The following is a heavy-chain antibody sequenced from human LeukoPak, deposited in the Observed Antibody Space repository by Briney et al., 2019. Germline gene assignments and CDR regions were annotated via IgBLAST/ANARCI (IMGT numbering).Heavy chain of an antibody. V-gene: IGHV1-2*02. Sequence: ASVKVSCKASGGTFSSYAISWVRQAPGQGLEWMGWINPSSGGTNYAQKFQGRVTMTRDTSISTAYMELSRLRSDDTAVYYCAREILKLLRWFDPWGQGTLVTVSS. CDR1: GGTFSSYA. J-gene: IGHJ5*02. CDR3: AREILKLLRWFDP. CDR2: INPSSGGT. D-gene: IGHD1-7*01.